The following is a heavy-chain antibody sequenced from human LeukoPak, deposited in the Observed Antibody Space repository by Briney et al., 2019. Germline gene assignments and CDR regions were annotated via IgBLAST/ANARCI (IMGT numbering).Heavy chain of an antibody. CDR1: GVSISSGGYY. CDR3: ARDFCGGGDCLFDQEDAFDI. Sequence: PSETLSLTCTVSGVSISSGGYYWSRIRQHPGKGLDWLEYNYYSGSTYYNPSLKSRVTISVDTSKNQFSLKLSSVTAADTAVYYWARDFCGGGDCLFDQEDAFDIWGQGTMVTVSS. V-gene: IGHV4-31*03. CDR2: NYYSGST. D-gene: IGHD2-21*02. J-gene: IGHJ3*02.